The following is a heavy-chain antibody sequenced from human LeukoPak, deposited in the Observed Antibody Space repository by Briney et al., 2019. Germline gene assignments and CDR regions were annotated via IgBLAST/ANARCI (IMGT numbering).Heavy chain of an antibody. CDR3: ARASSTFYYGMDV. D-gene: IGHD3-16*01. CDR2: IYTSGST. J-gene: IGHJ6*02. V-gene: IGHV4-4*07. CDR1: GGSSSISSYY. Sequence: SETLSLTCTVSGGSSSISSYYWSWIRQPAGKGLEWIGRIYTSGSTNYNPSLKSRVTISVDTSKNQFSLKLSSVTAADTAVYYCARASSTFYYGMDVWGQGTTVTASS.